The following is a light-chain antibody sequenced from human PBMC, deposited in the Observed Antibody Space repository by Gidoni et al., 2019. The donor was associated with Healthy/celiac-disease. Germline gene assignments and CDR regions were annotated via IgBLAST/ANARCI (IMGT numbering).Light chain of an antibody. CDR3: QQRSNWPPLLT. CDR2: DAS. J-gene: IGKJ4*01. V-gene: IGKV3-11*01. CDR1: QSVSSY. Sequence: EIVSTQSPATLSLSPGERATLSCRASQSVSSYLAWYQQKPGQAPRLLIDDASNRATGIPARFSGSGSGTDFTLTISSLEPEDFAVYYCQQRSNWPPLLTFGGGTKVEIK.